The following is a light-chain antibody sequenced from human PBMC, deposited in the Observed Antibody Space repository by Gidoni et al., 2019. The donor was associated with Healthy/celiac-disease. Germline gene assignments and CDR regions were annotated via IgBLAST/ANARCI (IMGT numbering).Light chain of an antibody. CDR2: SNN. V-gene: IGLV1-44*01. CDR1: SPNIGSNT. J-gene: IGLJ3*02. Sequence: SVLTPPPSASGTPGHRVTISCSGSSPNIGSNTVNWYQQLPGTAPKLLIYSNNQRPSGVPDRFSGSKSGTSASLAISGLQSEDEADYYCAAWDDSLNGYWVFGGGTKLTVL. CDR3: AAWDDSLNGYWV.